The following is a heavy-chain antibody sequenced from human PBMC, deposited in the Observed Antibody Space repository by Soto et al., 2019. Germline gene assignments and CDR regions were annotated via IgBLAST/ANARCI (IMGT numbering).Heavy chain of an antibody. V-gene: IGHV3-23*01. D-gene: IGHD6-19*01. CDR1: GFTFSTYA. CDR2: ISGSGGST. CDR3: ARRSSGWTFFDC. Sequence: EVQLLESGGGLVQPGGSLRLSCAASGFTFSTYAMSWVRQAPGKGLEWVSPISGSGGSTYYADSVKGRFTISRENSKNTLYLQMNSLRAEDTAVYYCARRSSGWTFFDCWGQGTLVTVSS. J-gene: IGHJ4*02.